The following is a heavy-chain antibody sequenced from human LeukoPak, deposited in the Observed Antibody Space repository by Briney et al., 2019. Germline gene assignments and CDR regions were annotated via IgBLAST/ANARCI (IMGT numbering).Heavy chain of an antibody. Sequence: AGGSLRLSCAASGFTFSNYAMTWVRQAPGKGLEWVSGISGSAGSTYYADSVKGRFTISRDNSKNTLSLQMNGLSADDTAVYFCAKGVTFRNFDYWGQGTLVTVSS. CDR1: GFTFSNYA. V-gene: IGHV3-23*01. J-gene: IGHJ4*02. CDR3: AKGVTFRNFDY. D-gene: IGHD5-18*01. CDR2: ISGSAGST.